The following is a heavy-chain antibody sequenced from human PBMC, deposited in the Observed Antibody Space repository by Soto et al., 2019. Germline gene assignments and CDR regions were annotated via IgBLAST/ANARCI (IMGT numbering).Heavy chain of an antibody. Sequence: EVQLVESGGGLVQPGGSLRLSCAASGPTFSSYWMHWVRQAPGKGLVWVSRINSDGSSTTYADSVKGRFTISRDNAKNTLYLQMNSLRADDTAVYYCASSSRAVAATMGYWGRGTLVTVSS. CDR3: ASSSRAVAATMGY. V-gene: IGHV3-74*03. J-gene: IGHJ4*02. CDR2: INSDGSST. D-gene: IGHD6-19*01. CDR1: GPTFSSYW.